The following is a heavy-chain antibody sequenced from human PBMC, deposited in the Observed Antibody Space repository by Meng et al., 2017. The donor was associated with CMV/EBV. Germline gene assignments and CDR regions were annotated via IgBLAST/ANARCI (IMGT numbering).Heavy chain of an antibody. Sequence: HVRRQETGPGLVRPSGASSAPCPVSGGSISSYYWSWIRQPAGKGLEWIGRIYTSGSTNYTPSLKSRVTMSVDTSKNQFSLKLSSVTAADTAVYYCARGSYYRYVIDYWGQGTLVTVSS. CDR3: ARGSYYRYVIDY. CDR1: GGSISSYY. V-gene: IGHV4-4*07. J-gene: IGHJ4*02. CDR2: IYTSGST. D-gene: IGHD2-21*01.